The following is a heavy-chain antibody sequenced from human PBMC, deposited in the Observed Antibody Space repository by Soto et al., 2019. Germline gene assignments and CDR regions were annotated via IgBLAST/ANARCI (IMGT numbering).Heavy chain of an antibody. CDR1: GGSISSGGYY. CDR3: ARSGYCSGGSCYPGAFDI. V-gene: IGHV4-31*03. J-gene: IGHJ3*02. CDR2: IYYSGST. Sequence: SETLSLTCTVSGGSISSGGYYWSWIRQHPGKGLEWIGYIYYSGSTYYNPSLKSRVTISVDTSKNQFSLKLSSVTAADTAVYYCARSGYCSGGSCYPGAFDIWGQGTMVTVSS. D-gene: IGHD2-15*01.